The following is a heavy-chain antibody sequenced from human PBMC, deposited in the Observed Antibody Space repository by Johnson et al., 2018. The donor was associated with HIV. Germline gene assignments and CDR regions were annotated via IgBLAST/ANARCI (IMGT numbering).Heavy chain of an antibody. CDR3: AKELALYSSGYGGDAFDI. Sequence: LVESGGGLVQPGGSLRLSCAASGFSFDDYAMHWVRQVPGKGLEWVAGIGWNGLTIGYVDSVKGRFTISRNAATNSLYLRMDSLRTEDTAFYYCAKELALYSSGYGGDAFDIWGQGTMVTVSS. D-gene: IGHD6-19*01. CDR1: GFSFDDYA. J-gene: IGHJ3*02. CDR2: IGWNGLTI. V-gene: IGHV3-9*01.